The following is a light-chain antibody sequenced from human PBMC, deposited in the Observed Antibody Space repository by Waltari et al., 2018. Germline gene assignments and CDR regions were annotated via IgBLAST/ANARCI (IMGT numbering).Light chain of an antibody. CDR1: SRCVGSYDS. J-gene: IGLJ3*02. CDR3: SSHTSSRTRV. Sequence: QSALTQPASVSGSLGPSLPISCTGTSRCVGSYDSVSWYQQHPCKVPKLMIYVVTYRPSVISNRFSGSKSGITAFLTISGLQAEDEADYYCSSHTSSRTRVFGGGTELTVL. CDR2: VVT. V-gene: IGLV2-14*03.